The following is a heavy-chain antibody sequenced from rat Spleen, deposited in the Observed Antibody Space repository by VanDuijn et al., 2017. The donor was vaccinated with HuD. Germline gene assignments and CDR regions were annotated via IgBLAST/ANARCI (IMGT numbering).Heavy chain of an antibody. V-gene: IGHV5-29*01. Sequence: EVQLVESDGGLVQPGRSLKLSCAASGFTFSDYYMAWVRQAPTKGLEWVATISYDGSSTYYRDSVKGRFTISRDNAKSTLYLQMDSLRSEDTATYYCARHPWYWGQGVMVTVSS. CDR1: GFTFSDYY. J-gene: IGHJ2*01. CDR2: ISYDGSST. CDR3: ARHPWY.